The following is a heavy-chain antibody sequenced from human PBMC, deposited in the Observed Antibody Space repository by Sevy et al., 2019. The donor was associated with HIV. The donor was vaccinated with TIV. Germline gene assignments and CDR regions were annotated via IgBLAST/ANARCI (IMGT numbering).Heavy chain of an antibody. CDR1: GYTLTQFS. CDR3: ATTKDYYDSSGYPFDS. CDR2: FDPEDGDPEDGKT. D-gene: IGHD3-22*01. Sequence: ASVKVSCKVSGYTLTQFSMHWVRQAPGKGLEWMTTFDPEDGDPEDGKTIYAQKFLGRVTMTEDTSTDTAYMELSRLRSDETDVYYCATTKDYYDSSGYPFDSWGQGTLVTVSS. V-gene: IGHV1-24*01. J-gene: IGHJ4*02.